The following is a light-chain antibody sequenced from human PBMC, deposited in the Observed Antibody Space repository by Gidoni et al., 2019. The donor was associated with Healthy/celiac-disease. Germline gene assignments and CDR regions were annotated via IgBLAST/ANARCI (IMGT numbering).Light chain of an antibody. CDR1: QSFSSY. J-gene: IGKJ1*01. CDR2: AAS. V-gene: IGKV1-39*01. CDR3: QQSYSTPWT. Sequence: DIQMTQSPSSLSASVGDRVTITCRASQSFSSYLNWYQQKPGKAPKLLIYAASSLQSGVPSRFSGSGSGTDFTHTISSLQPEDFATYYCQQSYSTPWTFGQGTKVEIK.